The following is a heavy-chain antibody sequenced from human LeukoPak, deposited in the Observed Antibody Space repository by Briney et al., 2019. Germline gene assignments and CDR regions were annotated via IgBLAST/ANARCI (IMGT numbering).Heavy chain of an antibody. CDR2: INPNSGGT. CDR3: ERVRIGQQLAKYYDYAVDD. Sequence: ASVKVSCKAPGYTLTDDYIHCVPQAPGQGLEWMGWINPNSGGTNYAQKFQGRVTMTTDTSISTAYMEVSRLRSDDTAVYYCERVRIGQQLAKYYDYAVDDWGQGTTVTVSS. CDR1: GYTLTDDY. J-gene: IGHJ6*02. V-gene: IGHV1-2*02. D-gene: IGHD6-13*01.